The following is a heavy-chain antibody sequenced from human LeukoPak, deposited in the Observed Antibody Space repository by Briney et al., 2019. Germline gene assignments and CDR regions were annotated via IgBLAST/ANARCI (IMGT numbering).Heavy chain of an antibody. CDR1: GYSFSNYW. J-gene: IGHJ4*02. CDR3: ARHVGDSGNWYSD. Sequence: GESLKISCKGSGYSFSNYWIGWVRQMPGKGLEWMGIIYPGDSDTRYSPSFQGQVTISADKSISTAYLQWSSLKASDTAMYYCARHVGDSGNWYSDWGQGTLVTVSS. V-gene: IGHV5-51*01. D-gene: IGHD6-13*01. CDR2: IYPGDSDT.